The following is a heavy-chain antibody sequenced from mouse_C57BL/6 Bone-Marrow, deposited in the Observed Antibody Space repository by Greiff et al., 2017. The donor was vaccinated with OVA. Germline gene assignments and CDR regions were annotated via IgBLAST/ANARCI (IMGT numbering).Heavy chain of an antibody. CDR3: ARFRYGPLFAY. J-gene: IGHJ3*01. Sequence: QVQLKESGADLAKPGASVKLSCKASGYTFTSYWMHWVKQRPGQGLEWIGYINPSSGYTKYNQKFKDKATLTADKSSSTAYMQLSSLTYEDSAVYYCARFRYGPLFAYWGQGTLVTVSA. D-gene: IGHD1-1*02. V-gene: IGHV1-7*01. CDR2: INPSSGYT. CDR1: GYTFTSYW.